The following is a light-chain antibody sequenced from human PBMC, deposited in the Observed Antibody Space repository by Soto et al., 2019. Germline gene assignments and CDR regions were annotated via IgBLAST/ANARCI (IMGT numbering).Light chain of an antibody. CDR2: DAS. Sequence: DILMTQSPSILSASVGDTVTITCRASQSISKWVASYQQRAGKAPTALIFDASNSEKGVPSRFSGSGSGTEFTLIISGLQPEDFATYYCHQYDSYPYTFGQGTKLEI. J-gene: IGKJ2*01. CDR3: HQYDSYPYT. CDR1: QSISKW. V-gene: IGKV1-5*01.